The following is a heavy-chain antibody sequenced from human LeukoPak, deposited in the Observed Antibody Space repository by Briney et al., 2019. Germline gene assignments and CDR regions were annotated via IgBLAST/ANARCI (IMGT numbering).Heavy chain of an antibody. D-gene: IGHD4-23*01. Sequence: ASVKVSCKASGYTFTSYYMHWVRQAPGQGLEWMGIINPSGGSTSYAQKFQGRVTMTRDMSTSTVYMELSSLRSEDTAVYYCARRRYGGDPAYDAFDIWGQGTMVNVSS. V-gene: IGHV1-46*01. J-gene: IGHJ3*02. CDR2: INPSGGST. CDR1: GYTFTSYY. CDR3: ARRRYGGDPAYDAFDI.